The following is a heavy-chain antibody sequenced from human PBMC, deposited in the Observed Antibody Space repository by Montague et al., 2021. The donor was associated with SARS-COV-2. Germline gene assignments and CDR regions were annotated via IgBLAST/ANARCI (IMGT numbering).Heavy chain of an antibody. CDR1: GDSISSSNW. V-gene: IGHV4-4*02. CDR2: IYHSGST. J-gene: IGHJ3*02. D-gene: IGHD3-3*01. CDR3: ARGYRRITIFGVVIYDAVDI. Sequence: SETLSLTCVVSGDSISSSNWWSWVRQPPGKVLEFIGVIYHSGSTNYTPSLNSPVTISVDKSKNQFSLKLSSVTAADTAVYYCARGYRRITIFGVVIYDAVDIWGQGTMVTVSS.